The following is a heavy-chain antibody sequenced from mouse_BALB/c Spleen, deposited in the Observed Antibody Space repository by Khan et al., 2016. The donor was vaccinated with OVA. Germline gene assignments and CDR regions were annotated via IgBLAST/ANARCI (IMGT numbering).Heavy chain of an antibody. CDR3: ARGRAAYYRNDRGAMEY. V-gene: IGHV9-4*02. CDR2: INTHSGVP. CDR1: GYTFTTAG. J-gene: IGHJ4*01. Sequence: QIQLVQSGPEPKKPGETVRISCKASGYTFTTAGIQWVQKMPGKGLKWIGWINTHSGVPKYAEDFKGRIAFSLEISVRTAYLQITNLKNEDTATYFCARGRAAYYRNDRGAMEYWGQGTSVTVSS. D-gene: IGHD2-14*01.